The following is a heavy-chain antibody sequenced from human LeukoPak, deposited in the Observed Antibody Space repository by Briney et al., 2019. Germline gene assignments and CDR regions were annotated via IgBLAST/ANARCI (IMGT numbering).Heavy chain of an antibody. CDR3: VIAAAGIGEDAFDI. CDR2: INHSGST. J-gene: IGHJ3*02. D-gene: IGHD6-13*01. V-gene: IGHV4-34*01. Sequence: PSETLSLTCAVYGGSFSGYYWSWIRQPPGKGLEGIGEINHSGSTNYNPSLKSRVTISVDTSKNQFSLKLSSVTAADTAVYYCVIAAAGIGEDAFDIWGQGTMVTVSS. CDR1: GGSFSGYY.